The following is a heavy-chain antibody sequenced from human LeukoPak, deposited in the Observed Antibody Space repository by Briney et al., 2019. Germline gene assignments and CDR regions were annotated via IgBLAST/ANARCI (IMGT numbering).Heavy chain of an antibody. V-gene: IGHV1-2*02. Sequence: ASVKVSCKASGYTFTGYYMHWVRQAPGQGLEWMGWINPNSGGTNYAQKFQGRVTMTRDTSISTAYMELSRLRSDDTAVYYCASSPSSSSPLYYFDYWGQGTLVTVSS. CDR2: INPNSGGT. J-gene: IGHJ4*02. CDR3: ASSPSSSSPLYYFDY. D-gene: IGHD6-6*01. CDR1: GYTFTGYY.